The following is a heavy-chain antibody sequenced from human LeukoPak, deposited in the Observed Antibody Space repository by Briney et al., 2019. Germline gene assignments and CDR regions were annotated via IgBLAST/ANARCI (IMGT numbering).Heavy chain of an antibody. CDR3: ARGRPTNLGGIY. Sequence: ASVKVSCKASGYTFTSHRINWLRQAAGQGLEWMGWMNPGSGNTVSAQKFQGRVTMTWGTSISTAYMELSSLRSEDTAVYYCARGRPTNLGGIYWGQGTLVTVSS. CDR2: MNPGSGNT. CDR1: GYTFTSHR. V-gene: IGHV1-8*01. J-gene: IGHJ4*02. D-gene: IGHD7-27*01.